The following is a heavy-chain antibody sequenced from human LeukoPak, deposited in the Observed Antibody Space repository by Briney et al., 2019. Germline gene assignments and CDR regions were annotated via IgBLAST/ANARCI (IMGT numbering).Heavy chain of an antibody. D-gene: IGHD3-10*01. Sequence: GGSLRLSCAASGFTVSSNYMSWVRQAPGKGLEWVSVIYSGGSTYYADSVKGRFTISRDNSKNTLYLQMNSLRAEDTAVYYCARGPMVRGVLFGMDVWGQGTTVTVSS. CDR1: GFTVSSNY. CDR2: IYSGGST. V-gene: IGHV3-66*01. CDR3: ARGPMVRGVLFGMDV. J-gene: IGHJ6*02.